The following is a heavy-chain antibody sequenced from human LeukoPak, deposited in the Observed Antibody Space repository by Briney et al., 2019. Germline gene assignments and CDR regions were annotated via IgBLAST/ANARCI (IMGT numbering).Heavy chain of an antibody. D-gene: IGHD3-10*02. CDR2: ISGSGGNT. CDR1: GFTFSSYA. CDR3: AELGITMIGGV. Sequence: PGGSLRLSCAASGFTFSSYAMSWVRQAPGKGLEWVSGISGSGGNTYYADSVKGRFTISRDNPKNTLYLQMNSLRAEDTAVYYCAELGITMIGGVWGKGTTVTISS. V-gene: IGHV3-23*01. J-gene: IGHJ6*04.